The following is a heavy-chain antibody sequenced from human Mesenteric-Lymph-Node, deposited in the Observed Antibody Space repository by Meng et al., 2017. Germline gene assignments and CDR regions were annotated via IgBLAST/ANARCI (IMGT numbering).Heavy chain of an antibody. CDR3: ARDRQLAGYGMDV. Sequence: GGSLRLSCAASGFTFSSYAMHWVRQAPGKGLEWVAVISYDGSNKYYADSVKGRFTISRDNSKNTLYLQMNSLRAEDTAVYYCARDRQLAGYGMDVWGQGTTVTVSS. D-gene: IGHD6-6*01. CDR2: ISYDGSNK. V-gene: IGHV3-30*04. CDR1: GFTFSSYA. J-gene: IGHJ6*02.